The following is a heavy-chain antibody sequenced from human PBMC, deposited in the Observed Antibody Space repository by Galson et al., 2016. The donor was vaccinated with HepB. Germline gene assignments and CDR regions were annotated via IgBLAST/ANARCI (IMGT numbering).Heavy chain of an antibody. D-gene: IGHD4-23*01. CDR1: GGSISSGSYY. V-gene: IGHV4-61*02. J-gene: IGHJ4*02. Sequence: LTCTVSGGSISSGSYYWSWIRQPAGKGLEWIGRIYTSGSTNFNPSLKSRVTISVDTSKNQFSLKLSSVTTADTAVYYCAREKGYPTVAFDYWGQGTLVTVSS. CDR3: AREKGYPTVAFDY. CDR2: IYTSGST.